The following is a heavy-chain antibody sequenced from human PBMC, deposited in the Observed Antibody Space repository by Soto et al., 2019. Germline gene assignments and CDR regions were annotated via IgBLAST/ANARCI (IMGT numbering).Heavy chain of an antibody. V-gene: IGHV1-69*01. D-gene: IGHD6-19*01. Sequence: QLQRVQSGAEVKKPGSSVKFSCKASGGTFSSYPISWVRQAPGQGLEWMGGIIPIFGTANYAQKFQVRVTITADESTSTAYMELSSLRSEDTAVYYCARPKAAVALGRGFDYWGQGTLVTVSS. CDR2: IIPIFGTA. CDR3: ARPKAAVALGRGFDY. J-gene: IGHJ4*02. CDR1: GGTFSSYP.